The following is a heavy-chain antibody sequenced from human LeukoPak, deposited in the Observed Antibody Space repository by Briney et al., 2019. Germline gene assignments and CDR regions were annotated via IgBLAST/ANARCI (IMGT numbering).Heavy chain of an antibody. CDR2: INPNSGGT. CDR3: ATDRGGDSSSGYYYFDY. D-gene: IGHD6-13*01. J-gene: IGHJ4*02. V-gene: IGHV1-2*02. CDR1: AYTFTAYY. Sequence: GASVKVSCKASAYTFTAYYMHWVRQAPGQGLEWMGWINPNSGGTNYAQKFQGRVTMTRDTSISTAYMELSSLKSDDTAVYYCATDRGGDSSSGYYYFDYWGQGTLVTVSS.